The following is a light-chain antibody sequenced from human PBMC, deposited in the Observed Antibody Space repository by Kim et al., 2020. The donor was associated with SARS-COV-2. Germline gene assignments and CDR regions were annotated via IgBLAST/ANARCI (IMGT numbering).Light chain of an antibody. V-gene: IGKV3-20*01. J-gene: IGKJ4*01. CDR1: QILSSNF. CDR3: QQYGTSPFT. Sequence: PGERATLSCRASQILSSNFLAWYQHKPGQAPRLLIYGASSRATGIPDRFSGSGSETDFTLTIARLEPEDFALYYCQQYGTSPFTFGGGTKV. CDR2: GAS.